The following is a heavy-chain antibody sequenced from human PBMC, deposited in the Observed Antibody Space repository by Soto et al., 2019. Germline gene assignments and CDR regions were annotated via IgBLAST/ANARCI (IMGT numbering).Heavy chain of an antibody. Sequence: PGGSLRLSCAASGFTFSSYWMSWVRQAPGKGLEWVANIKQDGSEKYYVDSVKGRFTISRDNAKNSLYLQMNSLRAEDTAVYYCAREGSSGWDDAFDIWGQGTMVTVSS. CDR3: AREGSSGWDDAFDI. CDR2: IKQDGSEK. CDR1: GFTFSSYW. D-gene: IGHD6-19*01. V-gene: IGHV3-7*01. J-gene: IGHJ3*02.